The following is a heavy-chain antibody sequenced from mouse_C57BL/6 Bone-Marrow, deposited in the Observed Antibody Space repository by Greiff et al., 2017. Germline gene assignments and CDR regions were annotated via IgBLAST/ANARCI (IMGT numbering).Heavy chain of an antibody. D-gene: IGHD1-1*01. J-gene: IGHJ1*03. CDR1: GFSLTSYG. CDR3: ARHGDYGSSYWYFDV. V-gene: IGHV2-6-1*01. Sequence: VQLQESGPGLVAPSQSLSITCTVSGFSLTSYGVHWVRQPPGKGLEWLVVIWSDGSTTYNSALKSRLSISKDNSKSQVFLKMNSLQTDDTAMYYCARHGDYGSSYWYFDVWGTGTTVTVSS. CDR2: IWSDGST.